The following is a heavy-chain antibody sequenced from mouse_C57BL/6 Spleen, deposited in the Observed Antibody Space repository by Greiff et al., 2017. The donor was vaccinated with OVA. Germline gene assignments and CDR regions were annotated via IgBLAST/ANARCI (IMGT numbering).Heavy chain of an antibody. Sequence: QVQLQQSGPELVKPGASVKLSCKASGYTFTSYDINWVKQRPGQGLEWIGWIYPRDGSTKYNEKFKGKATLTVDTSSSTAYMELHSLTSEDSAVYFCASYGSSLYYAMDYWGQGTSVTVSS. V-gene: IGHV1-85*01. J-gene: IGHJ4*01. D-gene: IGHD1-1*01. CDR3: ASYGSSLYYAMDY. CDR2: IYPRDGST. CDR1: GYTFTSYD.